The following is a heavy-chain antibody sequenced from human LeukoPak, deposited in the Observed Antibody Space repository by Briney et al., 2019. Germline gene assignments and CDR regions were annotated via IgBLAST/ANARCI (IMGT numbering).Heavy chain of an antibody. D-gene: IGHD3-9*01. CDR2: IIPIFGTA. Sequence: SVKVSCKASGGTFSSYAISWVRQAPGQGLEWMGGIIPIFGTANYAQKFQGRVTITADESTSTAYMELSSLRSKDTAVYYCARSVRYFDWFGYWGQGTLVTVSS. CDR1: GGTFSSYA. V-gene: IGHV1-69*13. CDR3: ARSVRYFDWFGY. J-gene: IGHJ5*01.